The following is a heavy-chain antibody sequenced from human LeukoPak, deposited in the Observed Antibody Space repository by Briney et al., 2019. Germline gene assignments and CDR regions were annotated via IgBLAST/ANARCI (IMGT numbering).Heavy chain of an antibody. CDR1: GFTFSSYG. J-gene: IGHJ4*02. V-gene: IGHV3-30*03. CDR3: ARDPSYYYDSSGFRGIDY. Sequence: GGSLRLSCVASGFTFSSYGMHWVRQAPGKGLEWVAVILYDGSNKYNADSVKGRFTISRDTSKNTLYLQMSSLRAEDTAVYYCARDPSYYYDSSGFRGIDYWGQGTLVTVSS. D-gene: IGHD3-22*01. CDR2: ILYDGSNK.